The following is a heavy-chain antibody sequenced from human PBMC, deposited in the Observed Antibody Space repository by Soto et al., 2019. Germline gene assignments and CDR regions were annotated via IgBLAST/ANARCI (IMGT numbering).Heavy chain of an antibody. CDR1: GFTFSSYD. D-gene: IGHD6-13*01. CDR2: IGTAGDP. V-gene: IGHV3-13*05. J-gene: IGHJ5*02. CDR3: ARGLPLRVYSRNPNWFDP. Sequence: GGSLRLSCAASGFTFSSYDMHWVRQATGKGLEWVSAIGTAGDPYYPGSVKGRFTISRENAKNSLYLQMNSLRAGDTAVYYCARGLPLRVYSRNPNWFDPWGQGTLVTVSS.